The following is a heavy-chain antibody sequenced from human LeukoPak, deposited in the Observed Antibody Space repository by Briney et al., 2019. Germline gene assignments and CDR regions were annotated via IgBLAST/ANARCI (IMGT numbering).Heavy chain of an antibody. CDR1: GFTFSTYW. Sequence: PGGSLRLSCAASGFTFSTYWMHWVRQVPGKGLEWIGEINHSGSTNYNPSLKSRVTISVDTSKNQFSLKLSSVTAADTAVYYCARRRGSSGYRWFDPWGQGTLVTVSS. CDR3: ARRRGSSGYRWFDP. V-gene: IGHV4-34*01. D-gene: IGHD3-22*01. CDR2: INHSGST. J-gene: IGHJ5*02.